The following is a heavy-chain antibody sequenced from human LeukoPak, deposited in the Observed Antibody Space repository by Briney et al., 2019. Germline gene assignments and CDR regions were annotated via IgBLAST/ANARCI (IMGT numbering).Heavy chain of an antibody. Sequence: GGSLRLSCAASGFTFSSYGMLWVRQAPGKGLECVAFISYDGIIEYYADSVKGRFTISRDNAKNSPYLQMNSLRAEDTAVYYCARDPPYYGSGSYFDYWGQGTLVTVSS. V-gene: IGHV3-33*01. CDR1: GFTFSSYG. D-gene: IGHD3-10*01. CDR3: ARDPPYYGSGSYFDY. J-gene: IGHJ4*02. CDR2: ISYDGIIE.